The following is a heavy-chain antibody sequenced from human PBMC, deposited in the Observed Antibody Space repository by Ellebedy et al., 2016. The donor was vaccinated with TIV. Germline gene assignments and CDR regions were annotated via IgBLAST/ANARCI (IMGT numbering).Heavy chain of an antibody. V-gene: IGHV1-24*01. CDR3: ETGLRLLEWSGLTDN. J-gene: IGHJ4*02. D-gene: IGHD3-3*01. Sequence: AASVKVSCKVSGYTLTELSMHWVRQAPGKGLEWMGGFDPEDDKTIYAQKFQGRVTMTEDTSTDTAYMEMSGLRSEDTAVYYCETGLRLLEWSGLTDNWGQGTLVTVSS. CDR2: FDPEDDKT. CDR1: GYTLTELS.